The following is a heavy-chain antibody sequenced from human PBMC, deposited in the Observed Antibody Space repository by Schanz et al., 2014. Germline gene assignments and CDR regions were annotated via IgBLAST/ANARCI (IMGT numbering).Heavy chain of an antibody. CDR3: ARDNGRIPAANSFDY. V-gene: IGHV1-18*01. Sequence: QLQLVQPGPEVKKPGASVTVSCKASGYDFHIYAYSWVRQAPGQGPEWIGWISGYTGDTKYAQKFQHRVNMTTDRTTSTVYMELRSLRFDDTAVYFCARDNGRIPAANSFDYWGQGTRVTVSS. J-gene: IGHJ4*02. D-gene: IGHD1-26*01. CDR2: ISGYTGDT. CDR1: GYDFHIYA.